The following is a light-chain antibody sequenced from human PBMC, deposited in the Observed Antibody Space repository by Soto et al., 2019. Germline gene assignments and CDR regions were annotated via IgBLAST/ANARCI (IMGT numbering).Light chain of an antibody. V-gene: IGKV1-5*03. CDR2: KAS. CDR3: QHYNSYSEA. J-gene: IGKJ1*01. CDR1: QTISSW. Sequence: DIPMTPSPSTLSGSVGDRVTIPCRASQTISSWLAWYQQKPGKAPKLLIYKASTLKSGVPSRFSGSGSGTEFTLTISSLQPDDFATYYCQHYNSYSEAFGQGTKVDIK.